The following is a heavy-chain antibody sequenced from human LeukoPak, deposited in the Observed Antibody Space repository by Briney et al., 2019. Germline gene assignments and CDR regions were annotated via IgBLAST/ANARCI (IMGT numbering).Heavy chain of an antibody. D-gene: IGHD6-13*01. Sequence: SETLSLTCTVSGGSISSSSYYWGWIRQPPGKGLEWIGEINHSGSTNYNPSLKSRVTISVDTSKNQFSLKLSSVTAADTAVYYCARARGIVDYWGQGTLVTVSS. CDR2: INHSGST. V-gene: IGHV4-39*07. CDR3: ARARGIVDY. J-gene: IGHJ4*02. CDR1: GGSISSSSYY.